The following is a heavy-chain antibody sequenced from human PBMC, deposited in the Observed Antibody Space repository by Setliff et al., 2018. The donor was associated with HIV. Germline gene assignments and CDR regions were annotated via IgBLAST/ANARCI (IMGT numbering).Heavy chain of an antibody. CDR1: GGSISSSSYY. J-gene: IGHJ2*01. Sequence: SETLSLTCTVSGGSISSSSYYWGWIRQPPGKGLEWIGTIYYSGSTYSNPSLKSRVTMSVDTSKNQFSLKLISVTAADTAVYYCARGVGEYYNFWSGYPAWYFDLWGRGTLVTSPQ. CDR2: IYYSGST. CDR3: ARGVGEYYNFWSGYPAWYFDL. D-gene: IGHD3-3*01. V-gene: IGHV4-39*01.